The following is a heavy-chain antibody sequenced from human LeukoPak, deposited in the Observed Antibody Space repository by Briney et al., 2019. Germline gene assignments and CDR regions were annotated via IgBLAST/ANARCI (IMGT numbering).Heavy chain of an antibody. Sequence: GGSLRLSCAASGFTFSSYAMNWVRQAPGKGLEWVSYISSSSSTIYYADSVKGRFTISRDNAKNSLYLQMNSLRAEDTAVYYCARDRGGYYFDYWGQGTLVTVSS. D-gene: IGHD3-16*01. V-gene: IGHV3-48*01. CDR2: ISSSSSTI. CDR1: GFTFSSYA. CDR3: ARDRGGYYFDY. J-gene: IGHJ4*02.